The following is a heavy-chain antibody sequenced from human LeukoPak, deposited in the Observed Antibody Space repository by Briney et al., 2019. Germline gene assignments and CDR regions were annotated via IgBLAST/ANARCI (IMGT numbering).Heavy chain of an antibody. CDR1: GGSISSSDYY. Sequence: PSETLSLTCTVSGGSISSSDYYWAWIRQPPGKGLEWLGSIYYIGTTYYKPPLKSRVTISVDTSKNQFSLKLSSVTAADTAVYYCASYMVRGPYHFDYWGQGTLVSVSS. V-gene: IGHV4-39*01. CDR3: ASYMVRGPYHFDY. CDR2: IYYIGTT. J-gene: IGHJ4*02. D-gene: IGHD3-10*01.